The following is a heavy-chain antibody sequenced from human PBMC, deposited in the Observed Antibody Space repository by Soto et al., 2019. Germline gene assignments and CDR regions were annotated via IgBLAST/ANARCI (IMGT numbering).Heavy chain of an antibody. V-gene: IGHV3-30*18. CDR3: AKSGQATVIWGYGDS. J-gene: IGHJ4*02. CDR1: GFAFSSYG. D-gene: IGHD5-18*01. Sequence: QVQLVESGGGVVQPGGSLRLSCAASGFAFSSYGIHWVRQAPAKGLEWVALISYDGNTNYYADSVKGRFTISRDNSKNTLYLQMDSLRPEDTAVYYCAKSGQATVIWGYGDSWGQGTLVTVSS. CDR2: ISYDGNTN.